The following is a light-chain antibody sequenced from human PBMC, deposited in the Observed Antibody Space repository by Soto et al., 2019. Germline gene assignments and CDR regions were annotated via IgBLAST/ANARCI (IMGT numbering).Light chain of an antibody. CDR1: QSVSSNY. CDR3: QQYGTPPRT. CDR2: GAS. J-gene: IGKJ1*01. V-gene: IGKV3-20*01. Sequence: EIVLTQSPGTLSLSPGERATLSCRASQSVSSNYLAWYQQKPGQAPRLLMYGASSRATGIPDRFSGSGSGTDFTLTISGREPGDVAGYFCQQYGTPPRTFGQGPKVEIK.